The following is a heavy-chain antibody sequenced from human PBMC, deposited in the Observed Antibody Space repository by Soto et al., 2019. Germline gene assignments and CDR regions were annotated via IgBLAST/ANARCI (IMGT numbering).Heavy chain of an antibody. Sequence: PGGSLRLSCAASGFTFSSYAVSWVRQAPGKGLEWVSAISGSGGSTYYADSVKGRFTISRDNSKNTLYLQMNSLRAEDTAVYYCAKVSENGVGVSNFDPWGQGTLVTV. V-gene: IGHV3-23*01. CDR2: ISGSGGST. CDR1: GFTFSSYA. J-gene: IGHJ5*02. CDR3: AKVSENGVGVSNFDP. D-gene: IGHD1-26*01.